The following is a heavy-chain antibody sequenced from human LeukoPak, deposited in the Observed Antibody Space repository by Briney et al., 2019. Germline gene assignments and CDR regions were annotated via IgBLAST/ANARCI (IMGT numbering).Heavy chain of an antibody. V-gene: IGHV4-4*07. J-gene: IGHJ4*02. CDR2: IYSSGST. CDR1: GTSVNNYY. CDR3: ARERVGYDTSGRGPRFDS. Sequence: SETLSLTCIVSGTSVNNYYWSWIRQPAGKGLEWIGRIYSSGSTNYNLSLTSRVSISVDKSKNQVSLKLESVTAADTAVYYCARERVGYDTSGRGPRFDSWGQGALVTVSS. D-gene: IGHD3-22*01.